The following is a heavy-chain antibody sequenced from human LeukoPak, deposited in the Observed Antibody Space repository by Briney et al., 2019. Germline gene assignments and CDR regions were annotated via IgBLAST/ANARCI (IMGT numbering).Heavy chain of an antibody. V-gene: IGHV4-59*01. CDR2: IYYSGST. D-gene: IGHD7-27*01. Sequence: SETLSLTCTVSGGSISSYYWSWIRQPPGKGLEWIGYIYYSGSTNYNPSLKSRVTISVDTSKNQFSLKLSSVTAADTAVYYCARGKLGMEAFDIWGQGQWSPSLQ. J-gene: IGHJ3*02. CDR3: ARGKLGMEAFDI. CDR1: GGSISSYY.